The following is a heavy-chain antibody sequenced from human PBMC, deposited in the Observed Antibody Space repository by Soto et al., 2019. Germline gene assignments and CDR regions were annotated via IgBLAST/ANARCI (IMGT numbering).Heavy chain of an antibody. J-gene: IGHJ4*02. CDR3: AWCLDY. CDR1: GFTFSSYD. CDR2: ISGSGGST. D-gene: IGHD2-15*01. V-gene: IGHV3-23*01. Sequence: EVQLLESGGGLVKPGGSLRLSCAASGFTFSSYDMSWVRQAPGKGLEWVSAISGSGGSTYYADYVKGRFTISRDNAKNKLCLQMSSLRAEDTGVYYYAWCLDYRGQGTLVTVSS.